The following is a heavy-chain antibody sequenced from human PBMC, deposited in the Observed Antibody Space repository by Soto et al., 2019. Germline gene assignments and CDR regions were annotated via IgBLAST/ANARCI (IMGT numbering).Heavy chain of an antibody. CDR3: ARRIAAAGIDAFDI. D-gene: IGHD6-13*01. V-gene: IGHV4-59*08. Sequence: QVQLQESGPGLVKPSETLSLTCTVSGGSISSYYWSWIRQPPGKGLEWIGYIYYSGSTNYNPSLKSRVTISVDTSKNQFSLKLSSVTAADTAVYYCARRIAAAGIDAFDIWGQGTMVTVSS. CDR2: IYYSGST. CDR1: GGSISSYY. J-gene: IGHJ3*02.